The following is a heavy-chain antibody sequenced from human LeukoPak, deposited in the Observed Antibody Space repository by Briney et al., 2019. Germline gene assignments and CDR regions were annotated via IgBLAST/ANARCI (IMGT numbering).Heavy chain of an antibody. V-gene: IGHV7-4-1*02. CDR1: GYTCTSYA. D-gene: IGHD3-3*01. Sequence: ASVKVSFKASGYTCTSYAMNWGRQPPGQGLEWMGCINTNTGNPTYAHAFTGRFVFSLDTSVSTAYLQITSLKADDTALYYCARAFTSFGVVKIGNDYWGQGTLVTVSS. J-gene: IGHJ4*02. CDR3: ARAFTSFGVVKIGNDY. CDR2: INTNTGNP.